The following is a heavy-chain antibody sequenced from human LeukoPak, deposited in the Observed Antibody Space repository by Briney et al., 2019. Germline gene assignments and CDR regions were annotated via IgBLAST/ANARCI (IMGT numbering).Heavy chain of an antibody. CDR3: ARSGGVCSGGSCYSESYGMDV. D-gene: IGHD2-15*01. CDR1: GGSISSYY. J-gene: IGHJ6*02. V-gene: IGHV4-59*01. CDR2: IYYSGST. Sequence: PSETLSLTCTVSGGSISSYYWSWIRQPPGKGLEWIGYIYYSGSTNYNPSLKSRVTISVDTSKNQFSLKLSSVTAADTAVYYCARSGGVCSGGSCYSESYGMDVWGQGTTVTVSS.